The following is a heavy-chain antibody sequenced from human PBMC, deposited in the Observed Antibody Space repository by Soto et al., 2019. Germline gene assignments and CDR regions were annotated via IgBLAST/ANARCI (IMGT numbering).Heavy chain of an antibody. CDR2: IYFGGST. D-gene: IGHD2-21*01. V-gene: IGHV4-59*01. J-gene: IGHJ6*02. CDR3: ATGLFVPDNYFYYGVDV. CDR1: GGSFGNYY. Sequence: QVQLQESGPGLVKPSETLSLACNVSGGSFGNYYWSWIRQPPGKGLEWIGYIYFGGSTNYNPSLKTLATISIDTSKHQLALRLGSVTAADSAVYYCATGLFVPDNYFYYGVDVWGHGTAVTISS.